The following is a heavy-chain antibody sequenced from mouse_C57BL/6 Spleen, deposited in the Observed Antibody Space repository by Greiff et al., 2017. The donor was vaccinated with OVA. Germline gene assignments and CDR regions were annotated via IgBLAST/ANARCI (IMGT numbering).Heavy chain of an antibody. V-gene: IGHV1-55*01. CDR1: GYTFTSYW. CDR2: IYPGSGST. D-gene: IGHD2-4*01. CDR3: ARWGDYDVPWFAY. J-gene: IGHJ3*01. Sequence: VQLQQPGAELVKPGASVKMSCKASGYTFTSYWITWVKQRPGQGLEWIGDIYPGSGSTNYNEKFKSKATLTVDTSSSTAYMQLSSLTSEDSAVYYCARWGDYDVPWFAYWGQGTLVTVSA.